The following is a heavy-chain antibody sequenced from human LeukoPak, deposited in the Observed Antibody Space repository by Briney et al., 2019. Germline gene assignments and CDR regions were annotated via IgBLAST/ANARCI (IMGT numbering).Heavy chain of an antibody. V-gene: IGHV4-39*07. Sequence: SETLSLTCTVSGGSISSSSYYWGWIRQPPGKGLEWIGSIYHSGSTYYNPSLKSRVTISVDTSKNQFSLKLSSVTAADTAVYYCARTLSGSGSYTYYYYYMDVWGKGTTVTVSS. CDR2: IYHSGST. CDR1: GGSISSSSYY. CDR3: ARTLSGSGSYTYYYYYMDV. D-gene: IGHD3-10*01. J-gene: IGHJ6*03.